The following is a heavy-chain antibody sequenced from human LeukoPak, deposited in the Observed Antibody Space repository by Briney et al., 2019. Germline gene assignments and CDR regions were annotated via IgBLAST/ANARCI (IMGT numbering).Heavy chain of an antibody. D-gene: IGHD3-3*01. J-gene: IGHJ4*02. CDR3: VATFTVFGVISTIE. CDR1: GFTFSRYA. Sequence: GGSLRLSCAASGFTFSRYAMSWVRQAPGKGLEWVSTISGIGDTRYYADSVKGRFTISRDNSKNTLYLQMDSLRAEDTAVYYCVATFTVFGVISTIEWGQGTLVTVSS. V-gene: IGHV3-23*01. CDR2: ISGIGDTR.